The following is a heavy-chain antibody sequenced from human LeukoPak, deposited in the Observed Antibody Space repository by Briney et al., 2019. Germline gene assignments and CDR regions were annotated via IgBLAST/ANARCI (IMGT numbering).Heavy chain of an antibody. CDR3: AREAPGGSGWTYLDY. J-gene: IGHJ4*02. CDR1: GGSVSGHY. CDR2: IYASGGA. Sequence: SETLSLTCAVSGGSVSGHYWDWIRQPPGKGLEWIGYIYASGGANCNPSLKSRVTISLDSSENRFSLKLTSVTAADTAVYYCAREAPGGSGWTYLDYWGQGSLVTVSS. V-gene: IGHV4-59*02. D-gene: IGHD6-19*01.